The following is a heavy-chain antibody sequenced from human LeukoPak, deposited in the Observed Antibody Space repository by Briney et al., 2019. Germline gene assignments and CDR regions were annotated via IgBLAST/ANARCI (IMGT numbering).Heavy chain of an antibody. J-gene: IGHJ4*02. V-gene: IGHV3-74*01. CDR3: ARDRVTGTRPFDC. CDR2: INTDGSST. D-gene: IGHD1-7*01. CDR1: GFTFSSYW. Sequence: PGGSLRLSCAASGFTFSSYWMHWVRQAPGKGLVWVSRINTDGSSTSYADSVKGRFTISRDNAKNTLYLQMNSLRAEDTAVYYRARDRVTGTRPFDCWGQGTLVTVSS.